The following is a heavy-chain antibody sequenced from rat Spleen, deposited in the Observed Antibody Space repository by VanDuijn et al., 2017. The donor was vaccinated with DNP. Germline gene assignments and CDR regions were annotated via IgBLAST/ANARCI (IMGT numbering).Heavy chain of an antibody. J-gene: IGHJ2*01. D-gene: IGHD5-1*01. V-gene: IGHV3-3*01. Sequence: EVQLQESGPGLVKPSQSLSLTCSVTGYSITSNHKWSWIRKFPGNELEWRGYINNAGSTNYNPSLKSRFSITRDTSKNQFFLQVNSVRNEDTATYYCAIQLGVFDYWGQGVTVMVSS. CDR1: GYSITSNHK. CDR2: INNAGST. CDR3: AIQLGVFDY.